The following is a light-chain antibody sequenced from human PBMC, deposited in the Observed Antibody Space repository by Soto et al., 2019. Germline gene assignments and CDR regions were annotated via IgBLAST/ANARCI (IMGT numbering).Light chain of an antibody. CDR2: WAS. V-gene: IGKV4-1*01. Sequence: DIVMTQSPDSLAVSLGERATINCKSSQNILYSPNSKNYLAWYQQKPGQPPKLLIYWASTRQSGVPDRFSGSGFGTDFTLTISSLQAEDVAVYYCLQYYNSYTFGQGTKLEIK. CDR3: LQYYNSYT. J-gene: IGKJ2*01. CDR1: QNILYSPNSKNY.